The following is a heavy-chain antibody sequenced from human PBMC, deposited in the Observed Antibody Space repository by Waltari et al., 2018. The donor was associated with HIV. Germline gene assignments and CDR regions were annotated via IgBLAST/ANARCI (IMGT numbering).Heavy chain of an antibody. CDR3: ARRTSRGYGSGSFDY. D-gene: IGHD3-10*01. CDR1: GGSISSSSYY. Sequence: QLQLQESGPGLVKPSETLSLTCTVSGGSISSSSYYWGWIRQPPGKGREWIGSIYYSGSTYYNPSLKSRVTISVDTSKNQFSLKLSSVTAADTAVYYCARRTSRGYGSGSFDYWGQGTLVTVSS. J-gene: IGHJ4*02. CDR2: IYYSGST. V-gene: IGHV4-39*01.